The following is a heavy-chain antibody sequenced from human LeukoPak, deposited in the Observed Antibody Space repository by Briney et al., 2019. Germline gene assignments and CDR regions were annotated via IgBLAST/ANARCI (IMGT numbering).Heavy chain of an antibody. CDR1: GFPFSTYN. D-gene: IGHD4-17*01. V-gene: IGHV3-48*04. CDR2: ISRTSRTI. CDR3: AVDRRQGPTVTTFSPFDY. J-gene: IGHJ4*02. Sequence: QSGGSLRLSCAASGFPFSTYNMNWVRQAPGKGLEWVSYISRTSRTIYYADSVKGRFTISRDNTKSSLDLQMNSLRAEDTAVYYCAVDRRQGPTVTTFSPFDYWGQGTLVTVSS.